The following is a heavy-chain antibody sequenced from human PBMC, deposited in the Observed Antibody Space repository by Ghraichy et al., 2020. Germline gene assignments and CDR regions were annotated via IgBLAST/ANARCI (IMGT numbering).Heavy chain of an antibody. J-gene: IGHJ5*02. V-gene: IGHV6-1*01. D-gene: IGHD3-10*01. CDR1: GDSVSSNSAS. CDR2: TYYRSKWYN. Sequence: SQTLSLTCAISGDSVSSNSASWIWIRQSPSRGLECLGRTYYRSKWYNDYAVSVKSRITINPDTSKNQLSLQLNSVTPEDTAVYYCARDPRDANWLDPWGQGTLVTVSS. CDR3: ARDPRDANWLDP.